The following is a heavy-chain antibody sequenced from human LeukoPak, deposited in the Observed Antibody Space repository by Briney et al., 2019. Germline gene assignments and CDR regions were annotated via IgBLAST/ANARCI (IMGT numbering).Heavy chain of an antibody. Sequence: PGGSLRLSCAASGFTFSIYTMSWVRQAPGKGLEWVSAISAGGGSAGSGTTYYADSVKGRFAISRDNSKNTLYLQMNSLGADDTAVYFCAVPQWELLNWGQGTLVTVSS. D-gene: IGHD1-26*01. CDR2: ISAGGGSAGSGTT. CDR3: AVPQWELLN. CDR1: GFTFSIYT. V-gene: IGHV3-23*01. J-gene: IGHJ4*02.